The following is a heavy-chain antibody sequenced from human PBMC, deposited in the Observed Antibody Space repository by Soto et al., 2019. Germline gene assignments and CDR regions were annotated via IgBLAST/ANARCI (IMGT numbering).Heavy chain of an antibody. CDR3: ARADVVCSSTSCYIPHYYYYGMDV. CDR1: GGTFSSYA. CDR2: IIPIFGTA. Sequence: QVQLVQSGAEVKKPGSSVKVSCKASGGTFSSYAISWVRQAPGQGLEWMGGIIPIFGTANYAQKFQGRVTITADEATRTAYMELSSRRSEDTAVYYCARADVVCSSTSCYIPHYYYYGMDVWGQGTTVTVSS. D-gene: IGHD2-2*02. J-gene: IGHJ6*02. V-gene: IGHV1-69*01.